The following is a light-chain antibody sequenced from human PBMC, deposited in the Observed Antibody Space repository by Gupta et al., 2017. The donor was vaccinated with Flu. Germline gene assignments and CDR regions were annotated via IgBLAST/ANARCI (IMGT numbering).Light chain of an antibody. CDR2: GPF. Sequence: PATLSPSPGERATLSCRASQSVSSNLAWYQQKPGQPPRLLIYGPFTRATGIPARFSGSGSGTEFTLTISSLQSEDFAVYYCQQYNNWPLTFGGGTKVEIK. J-gene: IGKJ4*01. V-gene: IGKV3-15*01. CDR3: QQYNNWPLT. CDR1: QSVSSN.